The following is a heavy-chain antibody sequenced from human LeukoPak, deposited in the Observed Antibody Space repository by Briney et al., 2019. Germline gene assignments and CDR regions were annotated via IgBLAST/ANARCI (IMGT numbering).Heavy chain of an antibody. Sequence: GGSLRLSCAASGFTFSSYWMTWVRQAPGKGLEWVANIKQDGSDKYYVDSVKGRFTISRDNAKNSLYLQMNSLKTEDTAVYYCTTLRPYIQPRWGQGTMVTVSS. CDR1: GFTFSSYW. CDR3: TTLRPYIQPR. D-gene: IGHD5-18*01. V-gene: IGHV3-7*03. CDR2: IKQDGSDK. J-gene: IGHJ3*01.